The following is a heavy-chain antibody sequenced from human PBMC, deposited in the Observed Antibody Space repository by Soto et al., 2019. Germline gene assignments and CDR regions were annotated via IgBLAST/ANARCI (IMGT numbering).Heavy chain of an antibody. CDR1: GYSFSNYV. V-gene: IGHV1-18*01. D-gene: IGHD2-2*01. J-gene: IGHJ6*03. Sequence: VASVKVSCKAYGYSFSNYVVSWVRQAPGLGLEWMGWISPSNGDTNYAQKLQGRVTMTTDTSTSTAYMEVRGLRSADTAVYFCARGSVGVVPGASYYYYYMDVWGKGTTVTVSS. CDR2: ISPSNGDT. CDR3: ARGSVGVVPGASYYYYYMDV.